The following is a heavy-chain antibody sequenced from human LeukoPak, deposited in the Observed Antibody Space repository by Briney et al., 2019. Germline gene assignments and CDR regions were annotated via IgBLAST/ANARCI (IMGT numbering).Heavy chain of an antibody. V-gene: IGHV3-30*02. CDR3: AKDSGLAYCGGDCYSRDY. CDR1: GFTFSSYG. CDR2: IWYDGSNK. D-gene: IGHD2-21*02. J-gene: IGHJ4*02. Sequence: PGGSLRLSCAASGFTFSSYGMHWVRQAPGKGLEWVAFIWYDGSNKYYADSVKGRFTISRDNSKNRLYLQMNSLRAEDTAVYYCAKDSGLAYCGGDCYSRDYWGQGTLVTVSS.